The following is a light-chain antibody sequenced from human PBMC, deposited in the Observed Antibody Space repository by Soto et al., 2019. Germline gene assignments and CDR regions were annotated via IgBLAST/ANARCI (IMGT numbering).Light chain of an antibody. CDR2: DAS. J-gene: IGKJ4*01. Sequence: EIVLTQSPATLSLSPGERATLSCRASQSVSIYFAWYQQKRGQAPRLLIYDASKRATGIPARFSGSGSGTDFTLTISSLEPEDFAAYYCQHRYNWPLTFGGGTTVEIK. CDR3: QHRYNWPLT. V-gene: IGKV3-11*01. CDR1: QSVSIY.